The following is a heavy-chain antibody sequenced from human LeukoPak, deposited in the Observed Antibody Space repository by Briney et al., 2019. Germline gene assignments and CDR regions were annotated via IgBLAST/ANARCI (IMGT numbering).Heavy chain of an antibody. CDR2: IYHSGST. V-gene: IGHV4-30-2*01. J-gene: IGHJ3*01. CDR1: GGSLSSGGFS. Sequence: SETLSLTCAVSGGSLSSGGFSWRWLPQPPGMGLEWIGYIYHSGSTYYNPSLKSRVTISVDRSKNQFSLKLSSVTAADTAVYYSARGWGCSYGYIDAFDVWGQGTMVTVSS. CDR3: ARGWGCSYGYIDAFDV. D-gene: IGHD5-18*01.